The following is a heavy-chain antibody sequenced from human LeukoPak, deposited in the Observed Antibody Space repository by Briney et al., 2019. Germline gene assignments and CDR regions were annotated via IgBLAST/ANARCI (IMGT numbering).Heavy chain of an antibody. CDR3: AAGGAGGRFDY. J-gene: IGHJ4*02. Sequence: AGGSLRLSCAASGFTFSSYAMSWVRQAPGKGLEWVATTGQYGHDNYYVDSVRGRFTISRDNAKISLFLQMNSLRVEDTAVYFCAAGGAGGRFDYWGRGALVTVSS. CDR1: GFTFSSYA. V-gene: IGHV3-7*01. D-gene: IGHD2-15*01. CDR2: TGQYGHDN.